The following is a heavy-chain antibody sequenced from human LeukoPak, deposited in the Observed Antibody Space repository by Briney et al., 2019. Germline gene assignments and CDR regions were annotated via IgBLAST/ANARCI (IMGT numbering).Heavy chain of an antibody. J-gene: IGHJ6*02. D-gene: IGHD3-22*01. V-gene: IGHV4-30-4*01. CDR2: IYYSGST. CDR3: ARDWSDSSDYNPLDYYYGMDV. CDR1: GGSISSGDYY. Sequence: SETLSLTCTVSGGSISSGDYYWSWIRQPPGKGLEWIGYIYYSGSTYYNPSLKSRVTISVDTSKNQFSLKLSSVTAADTAVYYCARDWSDSSDYNPLDYYYGMDVWGQGTTVTVSS.